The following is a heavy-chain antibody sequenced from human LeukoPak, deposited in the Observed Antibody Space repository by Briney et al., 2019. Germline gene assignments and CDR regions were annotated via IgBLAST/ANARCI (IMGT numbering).Heavy chain of an antibody. CDR1: GFTVSSNY. CDR3: ARDRYSSGWYDS. Sequence: GGSLRLSCAASGFTVSSNYMSWVRQAPGKGLEWVSVIYSGGSTYYADSVKGRFTISRDNSKNTLYLQMNSLRAEDTAVYYCARDRYSSGWYDSWGQGTRVTVSS. D-gene: IGHD3-22*01. J-gene: IGHJ5*01. CDR2: IYSGGST. V-gene: IGHV3-66*01.